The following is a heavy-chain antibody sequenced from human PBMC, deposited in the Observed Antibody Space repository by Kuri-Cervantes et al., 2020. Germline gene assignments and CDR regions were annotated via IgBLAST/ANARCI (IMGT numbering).Heavy chain of an antibody. J-gene: IGHJ6*02. V-gene: IGHV3-30*18. CDR3: AKDRVYYYDSSDLYGMDV. CDR1: GFTFSSYG. D-gene: IGHD3-22*01. Sequence: GGSLRLSCAASGFTFSSYGMHWVRQAPGKGLEWVAVISYDGSNKYYADSVKGRFTISRDNSKNTLYLQMNSLRAEDTAVYYCAKDRVYYYDSSDLYGMDVWGQGTTVTVSS. CDR2: ISYDGSNK.